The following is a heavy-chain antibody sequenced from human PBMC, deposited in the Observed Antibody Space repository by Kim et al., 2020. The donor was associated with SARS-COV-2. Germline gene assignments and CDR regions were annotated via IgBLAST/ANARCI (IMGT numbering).Heavy chain of an antibody. V-gene: IGHV3-49*04. Sequence: GGSLRLSCTASGFTFGDYAMSWVRQTPGKGLEWVGFIRSKAYGGTTEYAASVKGRFTISRDDSKSIAYLQMNSLKTEDTAVYYCTQTKTGYSSSWYILYWFDPWGQGTLVTVSS. CDR1: GFTFGDYA. CDR2: IRSKAYGGTT. D-gene: IGHD6-13*01. CDR3: TQTKTGYSSSWYILYWFDP. J-gene: IGHJ5*02.